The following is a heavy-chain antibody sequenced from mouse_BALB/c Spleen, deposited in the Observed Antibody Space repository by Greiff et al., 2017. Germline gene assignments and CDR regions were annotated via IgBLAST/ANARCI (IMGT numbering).Heavy chain of an antibody. CDR2: ISYSGST. CDR3: ARLTDYGSSYGYFDV. V-gene: IGHV3-2*02. J-gene: IGHJ1*01. Sequence: VQLKESGPGLVKPSQSLSLTCTVTGYSITSDYAWNWIRQFPGNKLEWMGYISYSGSTSYNPSLKSRISITRDTSKNQFFLQLNSVTTEDTATYYCARLTDYGSSYGYFDVWGAGTTVTVSS. D-gene: IGHD1-1*01. CDR1: GYSITSDYA.